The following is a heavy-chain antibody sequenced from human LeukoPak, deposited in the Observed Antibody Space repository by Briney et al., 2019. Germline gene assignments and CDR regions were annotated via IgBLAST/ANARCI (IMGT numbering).Heavy chain of an antibody. V-gene: IGHV4-61*02. J-gene: IGHJ6*03. CDR3: ARGRGTAGSYYYYYYMDV. CDR1: GGSISSGSYY. CDR2: IYTSGST. D-gene: IGHD6-13*01. Sequence: SETLSLTCTVSGGSISSGSYYWSWIRQPARKGLEWIGRIYTSGSTNYNPSLKSRVTISVDTSKNQFSLKLSSVTAADTAVYYCARGRGTAGSYYYYYYMDVWGKGTTVTISS.